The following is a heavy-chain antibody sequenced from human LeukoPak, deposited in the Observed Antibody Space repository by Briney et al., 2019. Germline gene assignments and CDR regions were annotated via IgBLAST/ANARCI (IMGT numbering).Heavy chain of an antibody. CDR1: RGSIRSNY. CDR3: ARQPGIAAAGRNYYYGMDV. Sequence: SETLSLTCTVSRGSIRSNYWSWIRQPPGKGLEWIGYIYYSGSTNYNPSLKSRVTISVDTSKNQFSLKLSSVTAADTAVYYCARQPGIAAAGRNYYYGMDVWGQGTTVTVSS. V-gene: IGHV4-59*08. J-gene: IGHJ6*02. CDR2: IYYSGST. D-gene: IGHD6-13*01.